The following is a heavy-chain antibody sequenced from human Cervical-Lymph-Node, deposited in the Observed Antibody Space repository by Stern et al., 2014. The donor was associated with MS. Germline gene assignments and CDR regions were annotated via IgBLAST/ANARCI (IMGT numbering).Heavy chain of an antibody. D-gene: IGHD6-13*01. CDR1: GYSFNTHW. Sequence: EVQLVESGAEVKKPGESLKISCEGSGYSFNTHWIGWVRQMPGKGLEWMGIIYPGDSDTRYSPSFQGQITISADKSINTAYLQWSSLKASDTAIYYCARHRPRDSAAAREIDYWGQGTLVTVSS. J-gene: IGHJ4*02. V-gene: IGHV5-51*01. CDR3: ARHRPRDSAAAREIDY. CDR2: IYPGDSDT.